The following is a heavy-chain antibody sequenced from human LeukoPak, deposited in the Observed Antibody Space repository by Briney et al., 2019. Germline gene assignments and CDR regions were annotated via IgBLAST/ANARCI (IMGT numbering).Heavy chain of an antibody. D-gene: IGHD3-10*01. CDR1: GFTFSSYS. CDR2: ISSSSSYI. CDR3: ARPYYGSGIPTGY. J-gene: IGHJ4*02. Sequence: GGSLRLSCAASGFTFSSYSMNWVRQAPGKGLEWVSSISSSSSYIYYADSVKGRFTISRDNAKNSLYLQMNSLRAEDTAVYYCARPYYGSGIPTGYWGQGTLVTVSS. V-gene: IGHV3-21*01.